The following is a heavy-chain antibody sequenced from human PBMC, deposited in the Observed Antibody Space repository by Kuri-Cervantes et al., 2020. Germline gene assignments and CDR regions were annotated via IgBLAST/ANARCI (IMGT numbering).Heavy chain of an antibody. CDR1: GGSFSGYY. CDR3: ARPPLY. CDR2: IIHSGST. J-gene: IGHJ4*02. V-gene: IGHV4-34*12. Sequence: SETLSLTCAVYGGSFSGYYWSWIRQPPGKGLEWIGEIIHSGSTNYNASLKSRVTISVDTSKNQFSLKLSSVTAADTAVYYCARPPLYWGQGTLVTVSS.